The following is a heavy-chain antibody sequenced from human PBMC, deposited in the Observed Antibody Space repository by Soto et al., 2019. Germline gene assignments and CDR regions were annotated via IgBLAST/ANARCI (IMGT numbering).Heavy chain of an antibody. D-gene: IGHD2-21*02. V-gene: IGHV4-39*01. CDR2: IYYSGRT. CDR3: ARQRTTVVTQAYFDH. J-gene: IGHJ4*02. Sequence: LTCIVSGESISSSSYYWGWIRQPPGKGLEWIGSIYYSGRTYYNPSFKSRVTISIDTSKNQFSLKLSSVTATDTAVYYCARQRTTVVTQAYFDHWGQGALVTVSS. CDR1: GESISSSSYY.